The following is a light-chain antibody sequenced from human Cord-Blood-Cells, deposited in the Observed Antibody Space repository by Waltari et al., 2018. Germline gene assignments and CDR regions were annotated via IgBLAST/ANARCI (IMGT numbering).Light chain of an antibody. CDR1: QSVLYSSNNKNY. CDR2: WAS. Sequence: DIVMTQSPDSLAVSLGERATINCKSSQSVLYSSNNKNYLAWYQQKPGQPPKLLIYWASTRESGVPDRFSGNGSGTDFTLTISSLQAEDGAVYYCQQYYSTPTFGQGTKVEIK. CDR3: QQYYSTPT. V-gene: IGKV4-1*01. J-gene: IGKJ1*01.